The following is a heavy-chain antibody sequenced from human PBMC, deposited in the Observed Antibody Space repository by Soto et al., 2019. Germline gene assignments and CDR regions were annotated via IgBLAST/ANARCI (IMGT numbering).Heavy chain of an antibody. V-gene: IGHV1-69*02. J-gene: IGHJ6*03. D-gene: IGHD2-8*01. Sequence: VQLVQSGAEVKRPGSSVKVSCKAPVGTFSDYNIAWVRQARGQGLEWMGRIIPKLGITNYAHKFQERVRITADKATSTAYRELTSLRYEDTAVYFCARVEGTRTTNFYHYMDVWGEGTSVTVS. CDR3: ARVEGTRTTNFYHYMDV. CDR2: IIPKLGIT. CDR1: VGTFSDYN.